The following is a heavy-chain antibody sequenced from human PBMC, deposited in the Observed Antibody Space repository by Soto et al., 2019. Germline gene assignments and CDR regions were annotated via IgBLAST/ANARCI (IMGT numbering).Heavy chain of an antibody. Sequence: GGSLRLSCAASGFTLSSYAMHWVRQAPGKGLEWVAVISYDGSNKYYADSVKGRFTISRDNSKNTLYLQMNSLRAEETAVYYCGRDVGTGYCSGGSCYANYYYYGMDIWGQGTTVTVSS. CDR1: GFTLSSYA. CDR2: ISYDGSNK. CDR3: GRDVGTGYCSGGSCYANYYYYGMDI. J-gene: IGHJ6*02. V-gene: IGHV3-30-3*01. D-gene: IGHD2-15*01.